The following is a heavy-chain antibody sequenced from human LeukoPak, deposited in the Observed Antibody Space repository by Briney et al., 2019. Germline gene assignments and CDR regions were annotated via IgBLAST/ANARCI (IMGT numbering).Heavy chain of an antibody. V-gene: IGHV1-46*01. CDR1: GGTFSSYG. CDR2: INPSGGST. J-gene: IGHJ6*02. D-gene: IGHD3-3*01. Sequence: ASVKVSCKASGGTFSSYGISWVRQAPGQGLEWMGIINPSGGSTSYAQKFQGRVTMTRDTSTSTVYMELSSLRSEDTAVYYCARDQGPNDFWSGYYYYYYGMDVWGQGTTVTVSS. CDR3: ARDQGPNDFWSGYYYYYYGMDV.